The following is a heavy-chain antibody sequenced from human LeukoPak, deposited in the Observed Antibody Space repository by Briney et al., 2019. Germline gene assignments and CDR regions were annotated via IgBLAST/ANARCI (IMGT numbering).Heavy chain of an antibody. CDR3: ARERDSSVSLGVGLDY. V-gene: IGHV3-33*01. CDR2: IWYDGSNK. J-gene: IGHJ4*02. Sequence: PGRSLRLSCAASGFTFSSYGMHWVRQAPGKGLEWVAVIWYDGSNKYYADSVKGRFTISRDNSKNTLYLQMNSLRAEDTAVYYCARERDSSVSLGVGLDYWGQGTLVTVSS. D-gene: IGHD3-22*01. CDR1: GFTFSSYG.